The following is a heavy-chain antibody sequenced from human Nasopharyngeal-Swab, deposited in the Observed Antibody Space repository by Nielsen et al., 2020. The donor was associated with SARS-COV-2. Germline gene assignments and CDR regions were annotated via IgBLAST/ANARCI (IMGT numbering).Heavy chain of an antibody. CDR1: GGSLSSSGSS. D-gene: IGHD6-19*01. CDR2: IYYSGST. J-gene: IGHJ6*02. Sequence: TVLGGSLSSSGSSGGGIRQPPGKGLEWIGSIYYSGSTYYNPSLKSRVTISVDTSKNPFSLKLSCVTAADTAVYYCAITYSSGWYFLDVWGQGTTVTVSS. V-gene: IGHV4-39*01. CDR3: AITYSSGWYFLDV.